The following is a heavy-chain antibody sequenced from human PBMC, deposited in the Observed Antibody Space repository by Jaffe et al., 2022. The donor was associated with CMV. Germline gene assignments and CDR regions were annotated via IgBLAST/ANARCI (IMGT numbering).Heavy chain of an antibody. V-gene: IGHV4-59*08. CDR2: IYYSGST. CDR1: GGSISSYY. CDR3: ARYYYDSSGYRLNYYFDY. J-gene: IGHJ4*02. D-gene: IGHD3-22*01. Sequence: QVQLQESGPGLVKPSETLSLTCTVSGGSISSYYWSWIRQPPGKGLEWIGYIYYSGSTNYNPSLKSRVTISVDTSKNQFSLKLSSVTAADTAVYYCARYYYDSSGYRLNYYFDYWGQGTLVTVSS.